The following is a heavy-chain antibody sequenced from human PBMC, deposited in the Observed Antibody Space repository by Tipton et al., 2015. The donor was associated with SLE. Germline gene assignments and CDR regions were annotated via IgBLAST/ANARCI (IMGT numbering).Heavy chain of an antibody. D-gene: IGHD1-26*01. CDR2: IYYSGST. CDR3: ARGGLGVSYYYYMDV. Sequence: TLSLTCTVSGGSISSYYWSWIRQPPGKGLEWIGYIYYSGSTNYNPSLKSRVTISVDTSKNQFSLKLSSVTAADTAVYYCARGGLGVSYYYYMDVWAKGPRSPSP. V-gene: IGHV4-59*01. J-gene: IGHJ6*03. CDR1: GGSISSYY.